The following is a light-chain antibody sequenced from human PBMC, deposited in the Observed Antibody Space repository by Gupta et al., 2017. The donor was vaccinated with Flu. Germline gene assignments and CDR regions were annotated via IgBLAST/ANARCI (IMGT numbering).Light chain of an antibody. CDR3: QVWGDISNVV. CDR2: DDS. CDR1: NIGSKS. J-gene: IGLJ2*01. V-gene: IGLV3-21*02. Sequence: PGQTARISCGGNNIGSKSVHWYQQKPGQAPVMVVYDDSDRPSGIPERFSGSNSGNTATLTISRGEAGDEADYYCQVWGDISNVVFGGGTKLTVL.